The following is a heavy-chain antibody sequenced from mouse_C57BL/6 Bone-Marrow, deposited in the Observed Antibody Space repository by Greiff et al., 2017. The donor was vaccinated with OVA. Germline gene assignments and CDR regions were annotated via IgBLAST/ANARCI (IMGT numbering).Heavy chain of an antibody. CDR1: GYTFTSYG. J-gene: IGHJ3*01. CDR2: IYPRSGNT. D-gene: IGHD2-4*01. Sequence: VHLVESGAELARPGASVKLSCKASGYTFTSYGISWVKQRTGQGLEWIGEIYPRSGNTYYNEKFKGKATLTADKSSSTAYMELRSLTSEDSAVYFCARSRDYGGGSWCAYWGQGTLVTVSA. CDR3: ARSRDYGGGSWCAY. V-gene: IGHV1-81*01.